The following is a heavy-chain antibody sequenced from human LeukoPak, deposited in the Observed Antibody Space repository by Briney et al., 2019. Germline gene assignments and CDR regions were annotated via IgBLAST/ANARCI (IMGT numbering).Heavy chain of an antibody. J-gene: IGHJ6*03. CDR3: ARTNYYGSGSYYHYYYMDV. CDR1: GGTFSSYA. CDR2: IIPIFGTA. D-gene: IGHD3-10*01. Sequence: ASVKVSCKASGGTFSSYAISWVRQAPGQGLEWMGGIIPIFGTANYAQKFQGRVTITADESTSTAYMELSSLRSEDTAVYYCARTNYYGSGSYYHYYYMDVWGKGTTVTISS. V-gene: IGHV1-69*13.